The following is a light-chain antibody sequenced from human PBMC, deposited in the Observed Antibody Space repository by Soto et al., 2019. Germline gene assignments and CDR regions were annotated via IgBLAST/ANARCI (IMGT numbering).Light chain of an antibody. CDR1: QGIDNY. CDR2: GAS. CDR3: LQYESYPYT. V-gene: IGKV1-16*02. Sequence: DIQMTQSPSSLSASVGDRVTIFCRASQGIDNYLAWFQQKPGKAPKCLIYGASSLQSGVPSKFSGSGFGTDFTLTINSLQPEYFAAYYCLQYESYPYTFGQGTQVDI. J-gene: IGKJ2*01.